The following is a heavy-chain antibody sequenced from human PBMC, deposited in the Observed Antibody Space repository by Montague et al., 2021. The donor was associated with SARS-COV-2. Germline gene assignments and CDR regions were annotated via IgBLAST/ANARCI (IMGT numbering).Heavy chain of an antibody. CDR2: ISHSGST. J-gene: IGHJ4*02. V-gene: IGHV4-34*01. CDR3: ARGFDY. Sequence: SETLSLTCAVYGGSLSGYYWSWIRQPPGEGLEWIAEISHSGSTSYNPSLKSRVTISVDTYKNQFSLKLSSVTAADTAVYYCARGFDYWGQGTLVTVSS. CDR1: GGSLSGYY.